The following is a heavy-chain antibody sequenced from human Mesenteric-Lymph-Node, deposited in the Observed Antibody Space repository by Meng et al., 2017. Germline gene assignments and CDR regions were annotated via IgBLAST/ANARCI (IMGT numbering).Heavy chain of an antibody. CDR3: ARTLWFGELFSDY. V-gene: IGHV4-31*03. J-gene: IGHJ4*02. Sequence: SETLSLTCTVSGGSISSGGYYWSWIRQHPGKGLEWIGYIYYSGSTYYNPSLKSRVTISVDTSKNQFSLKLSSVTAADTAVYYCARTLWFGELFSDYWGQGTLVTVSS. CDR1: GGSISSGGYY. CDR2: IYYSGST. D-gene: IGHD3-10*01.